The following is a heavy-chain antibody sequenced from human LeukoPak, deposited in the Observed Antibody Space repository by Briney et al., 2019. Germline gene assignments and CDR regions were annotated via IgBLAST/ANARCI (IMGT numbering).Heavy chain of an antibody. J-gene: IGHJ5*02. CDR1: GFTFSSYE. D-gene: IGHD3-10*01. Sequence: GGSLRLSCAASGFTFSSYEMNWVRQAPGKGLEWLSYISSSGSTIYYADSVKGRFTISRDNAKDSLYLQMNSLRAEDTAVYYCARGRHYFGSGTFNYFDPWGQGTPVTVSS. V-gene: IGHV3-48*03. CDR3: ARGRHYFGSGTFNYFDP. CDR2: ISSSGSTI.